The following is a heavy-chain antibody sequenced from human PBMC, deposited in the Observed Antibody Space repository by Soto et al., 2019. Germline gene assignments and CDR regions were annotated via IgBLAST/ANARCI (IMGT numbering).Heavy chain of an antibody. CDR1: GFTFRSFT. J-gene: IGHJ5*02. V-gene: IGHV3-21*01. D-gene: IGHD6-13*01. CDR3: TRDASRDSSARGWFDP. CDR2: ISSNSAYI. Sequence: VGSLRLSCAASGFTFRSFTMNWVGQAPGKGLEWVSTISSNSAYIYYTDALRGRFTISRDNAKNSLHLQMNSLGAEDTAVYYCTRDASRDSSARGWFDPWGPGTLVTVSS.